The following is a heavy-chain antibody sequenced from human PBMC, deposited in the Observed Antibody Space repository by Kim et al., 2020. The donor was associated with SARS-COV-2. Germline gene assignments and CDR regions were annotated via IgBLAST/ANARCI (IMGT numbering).Heavy chain of an antibody. V-gene: IGHV1-58*01. D-gene: IGHD6-13*01. CDR2: IVVGSGNT. CDR1: GFTFTSSA. Sequence: SVKVSCKASGFTFTSSAVQWVRQARGQRLEWIGWIVVGSGNTNYAQKFQERVTITRDMSTSTAYMELSSLRSEDTAVYYCAAEKRAAGTISSWYYWGQGTLVTVSS. CDR3: AAEKRAAGTISSWYY. J-gene: IGHJ4*02.